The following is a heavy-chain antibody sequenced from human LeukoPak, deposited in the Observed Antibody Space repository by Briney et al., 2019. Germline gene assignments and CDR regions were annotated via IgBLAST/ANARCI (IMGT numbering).Heavy chain of an antibody. D-gene: IGHD1-26*01. CDR1: GGSLSSYY. CDR3: ARDQEYSGSYYRYFDF. V-gene: IGHV4-59*01. Sequence: PSETLSLTCTVSGGSLSSYYWSWIRQPPGKGLEWIGYIYSRGLTRGSTNYNPSLKSRVIISVDTAKNQFSLKLSSVTAADTAVYYCARDQEYSGSYYRYFDFWGQGALVTVSS. CDR2: IYSRGLTRGST. J-gene: IGHJ4*02.